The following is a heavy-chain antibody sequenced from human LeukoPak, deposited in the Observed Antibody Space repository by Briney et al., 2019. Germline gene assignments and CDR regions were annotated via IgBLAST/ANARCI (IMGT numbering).Heavy chain of an antibody. Sequence: GGSLRLSCAASGFTFSSYSMNWVRQAPGRGLEWVSSISSGDDYIYYSDSVKGRFTISRDNSKNTLYLQMNSLRAEDTAVYYCAKSWGYCSGGSCYDSAYIDYWGQGTLVTVSS. CDR1: GFTFSSYS. D-gene: IGHD2-15*01. V-gene: IGHV3-21*01. CDR2: ISSGDDYI. CDR3: AKSWGYCSGGSCYDSAYIDY. J-gene: IGHJ4*02.